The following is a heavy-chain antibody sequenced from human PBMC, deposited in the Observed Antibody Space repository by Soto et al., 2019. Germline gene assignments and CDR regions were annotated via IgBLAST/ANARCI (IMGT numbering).Heavy chain of an antibody. CDR3: ATPGIAAAGRSGGWFDP. D-gene: IGHD6-13*01. CDR2: INHSGST. J-gene: IGHJ5*02. Sequence: PSETLSLTCGVYGGSFSGYYWSWIRQPPGKGLEWIGEINHSGSTNYNPSLKSRVTISVDTSKNQFSLKLSSVTAADTAVYYCATPGIAAAGRSGGWFDPWGQGTLVTVSS. CDR1: GGSFSGYY. V-gene: IGHV4-34*01.